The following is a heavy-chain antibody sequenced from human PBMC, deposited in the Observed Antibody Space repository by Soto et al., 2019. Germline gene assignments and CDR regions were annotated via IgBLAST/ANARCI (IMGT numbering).Heavy chain of an antibody. CDR3: ARVGSTPVTGYFDL. CDR1: GGSISRGDYY. CDR2: IYYSGST. J-gene: IGHJ2*01. V-gene: IGHV4-30-4*01. D-gene: IGHD3-10*01. Sequence: SEALSLTCTFSGGSISRGDYYLSWVRQPPGKGLEWIGYIYYSGSTYYNPSLKSRVTISVDTSKNQFSLKLSSATAADTAVYYCARVGSTPVTGYFDLWGRGTLVTVSS.